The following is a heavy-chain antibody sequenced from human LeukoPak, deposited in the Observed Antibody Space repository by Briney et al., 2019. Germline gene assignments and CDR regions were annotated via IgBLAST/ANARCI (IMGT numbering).Heavy chain of an antibody. CDR3: ARGLPRSSGRYSREADIDY. V-gene: IGHV4-34*01. J-gene: IGHJ4*02. CDR1: GGSFSGYY. D-gene: IGHD6-19*01. CDR2: INHSGST. Sequence: SETLSLTCAVYGGSFSGYYWSWIRQPPGKGLEWIGEINHSGSTNYNPSLKSRVTISVDTSKNQFSLKLSSVTAADTAVYYCARGLPRSSGRYSREADIDYWGQGTLVTVSS.